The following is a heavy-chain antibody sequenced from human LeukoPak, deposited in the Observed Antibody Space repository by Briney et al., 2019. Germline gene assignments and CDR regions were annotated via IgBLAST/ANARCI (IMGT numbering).Heavy chain of an antibody. Sequence: PSETLSLTCAVSGGSISSSWWSWVRQPPGKGLEWIGEIFHSGSTYYNPSLKSRVTISVDTSKNQFSLKLSSVTAADTAVYYCAKVATIIYWGQGTLVTVSS. J-gene: IGHJ4*02. CDR2: IFHSGST. CDR1: GGSISSSW. V-gene: IGHV4-4*02. CDR3: AKVATIIY. D-gene: IGHD5-12*01.